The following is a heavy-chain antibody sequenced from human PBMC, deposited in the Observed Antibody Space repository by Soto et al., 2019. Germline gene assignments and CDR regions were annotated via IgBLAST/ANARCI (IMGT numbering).Heavy chain of an antibody. V-gene: IGHV3-23*01. CDR2: ISGSGGST. J-gene: IGHJ4*02. D-gene: IGHD3-22*01. CDR3: ANAYYYDSSGYYYVGYFDY. CDR1: GFTFSSYA. Sequence: EVQLLESGGGLVQPGGSLRLSCAASGFTFSSYAMSWVRQAPGKGLEWVSAISGSGGSTYYADSVKGRFTISRDNSKNTLYLQMNSLRAEDTAVYYCANAYYYDSSGYYYVGYFDYWGQGTLVTVSS.